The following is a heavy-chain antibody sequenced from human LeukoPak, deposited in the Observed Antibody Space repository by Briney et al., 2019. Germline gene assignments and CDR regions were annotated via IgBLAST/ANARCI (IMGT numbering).Heavy chain of an antibody. CDR2: SFYSGYT. CDR1: GGSISSRSHY. Sequence: KPSETLSLTCTVSGGSISSRSHYWGWTRQPPGTGLEWIGTSFYSGYTYYNPSLKSRVTISVDTSKNQFSLKLDSVTAADTAVYYCARRSGALFGPKDVWGQGTTVIVTS. D-gene: IGHD2-15*01. CDR3: ARRSGALFGPKDV. J-gene: IGHJ6*02. V-gene: IGHV4-39*01.